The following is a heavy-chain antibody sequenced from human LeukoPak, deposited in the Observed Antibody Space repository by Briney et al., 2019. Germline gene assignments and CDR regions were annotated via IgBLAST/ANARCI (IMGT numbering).Heavy chain of an antibody. J-gene: IGHJ3*02. CDR2: IYSGGRT. V-gene: IGHV3-53*01. CDR3: ARGLGRELNGAFDI. D-gene: IGHD3-10*01. CDR1: GFIVSSNY. Sequence: GGSLRLSCAASGFIVSSNYMSWVRQAPGKGLEWVSVIYSGGRTYYADSVKGRFTISRDNSRNTLYLQMNSLRAEDTAVYYCARGLGRELNGAFDIWGEGRLVTVSS.